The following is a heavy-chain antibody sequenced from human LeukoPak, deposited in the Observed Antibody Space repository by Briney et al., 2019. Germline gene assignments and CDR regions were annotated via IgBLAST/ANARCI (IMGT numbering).Heavy chain of an antibody. CDR1: GFSLSTSEVR. J-gene: IGHJ4*02. CDR3: THRVTGRGIAN. CDR2: IYWDDDK. D-gene: IGHD1-14*01. V-gene: IGHV2-5*02. Sequence: SGPTLVKPTQTLTLTCTFSGFSLSTSEVRVGWIRQPPGKALEWLAVIYWDDDKYYSPSLKHRLTITKDTSKKQVVLTMTNMDPVDTATYYCTHRVTGRGIANWGQGTLVTVSS.